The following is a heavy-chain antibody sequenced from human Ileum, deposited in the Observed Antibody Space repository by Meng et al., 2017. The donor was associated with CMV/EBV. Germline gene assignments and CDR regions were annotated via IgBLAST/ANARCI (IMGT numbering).Heavy chain of an antibody. J-gene: IGHJ4*02. Sequence: QVQLLEADPGLVKSSQTLSLTFNVSCDSIISDDHYWSWIRQPPGKGLELIGYVFYSGSTYYNPSLMSRVTISVDTSKNQFSLRLSSVTAADTAVYYCARELRYGDYYFDSWGQGTLVTVSS. CDR3: ARELRYGDYYFDS. D-gene: IGHD4-17*01. CDR2: VFYSGST. CDR1: CDSIISDDHY. V-gene: IGHV4-30-4*08.